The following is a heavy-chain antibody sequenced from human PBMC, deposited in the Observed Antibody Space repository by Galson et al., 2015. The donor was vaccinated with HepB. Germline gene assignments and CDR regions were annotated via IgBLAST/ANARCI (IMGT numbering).Heavy chain of an antibody. D-gene: IGHD6-19*01. J-gene: IGHJ6*02. Sequence: SVKVSCKASGYTFTSYAMNWVRQAPGQGLEWMGWINTNTGNPTYAQGFTGRFVFSLDTSVSTAYLQISSLKAEDTAVYYCARGGRAVAVYYYYYGMDVWGQGTTVTVSS. CDR1: GYTFTSYA. CDR3: ARGGRAVAVYYYYYGMDV. CDR2: INTNTGNP. V-gene: IGHV7-4-1*02.